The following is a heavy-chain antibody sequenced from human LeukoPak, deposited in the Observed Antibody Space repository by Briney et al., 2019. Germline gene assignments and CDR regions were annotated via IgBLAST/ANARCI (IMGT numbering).Heavy chain of an antibody. CDR2: ISGSGGST. Sequence: GGSLRLSCAASGFTFSSYGISWVRQAPGKGLEWVSAISGSGGSTYYADSVKGRFTISRDNSKNTLYLQMNSLRAEDTAVYYCAKHDYGSGSYYNPFDYWGQGTLVTVSS. D-gene: IGHD3-10*01. CDR1: GFTFSSYG. J-gene: IGHJ4*02. V-gene: IGHV3-23*01. CDR3: AKHDYGSGSYYNPFDY.